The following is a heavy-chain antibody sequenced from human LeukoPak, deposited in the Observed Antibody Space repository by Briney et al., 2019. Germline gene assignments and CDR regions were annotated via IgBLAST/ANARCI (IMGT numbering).Heavy chain of an antibody. V-gene: IGHV3-74*01. CDR2: INSVETGT. CDR1: GFTFSNYW. CDR3: ARDGSLPDY. J-gene: IGHJ4*02. Sequence: GGSLRLSCAASGFTFSNYWMHWVRQAPGEGVVWVERINSVETGTSYADSVKGRFTISRDNAKNTLYLQMNGLRAEDTAVYYCARDGSLPDYWGQGTLVTVSS.